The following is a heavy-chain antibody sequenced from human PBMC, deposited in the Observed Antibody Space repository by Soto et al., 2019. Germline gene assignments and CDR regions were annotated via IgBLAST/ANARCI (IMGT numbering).Heavy chain of an antibody. CDR1: GGTFSSYA. CDR2: IIPIFGTA. D-gene: IGHD3-22*01. J-gene: IGHJ4*02. Sequence: QVQLVQSGAEVKKPGSSVKVSYNASGGTFSSYAISWVRQAPGQGLEWMGGIIPIFGTANYAQKFQGRVTITADESTSTVYMKLSSLRSEDTAVYYCARGEYYYDSSGYYYFDYWGQGTLVTVSS. V-gene: IGHV1-69*12. CDR3: ARGEYYYDSSGYYYFDY.